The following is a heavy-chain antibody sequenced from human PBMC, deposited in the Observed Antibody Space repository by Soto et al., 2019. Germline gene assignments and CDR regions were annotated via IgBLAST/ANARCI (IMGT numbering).Heavy chain of an antibody. V-gene: IGHV4-59*01. J-gene: IGHJ5*02. CDR3: ARVVLTGIADYNWFDP. CDR2: IYYSGST. CDR1: GGSISSYY. D-gene: IGHD6-13*01. Sequence: QVQLQESGPGLVEPSETLSLTCTVSGGSISSYYWSWIRQPPGKGLEWIGYIYYSGSTNYNPSLKSRVTISVDTSKNQFSLKLSSVTAADTAVYYCARVVLTGIADYNWFDPWGQGTLVTVSS.